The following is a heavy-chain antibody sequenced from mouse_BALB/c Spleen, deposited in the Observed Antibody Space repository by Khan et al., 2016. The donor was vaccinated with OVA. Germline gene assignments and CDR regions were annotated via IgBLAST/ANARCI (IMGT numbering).Heavy chain of an antibody. CDR1: GFTFSSYA. CDR3: ASPLYYYGSSYVDY. CDR2: ISSGGST. D-gene: IGHD1-1*01. J-gene: IGHJ2*01. Sequence: EVELVESGGGLVKPGGSLKLSCAASGFTFSSYAMSWVRQTPEKRLEWVASISSGGSTYYPDSVKGRFTISRDNARNILYLQTSSLRSEDTAMYYCASPLYYYGSSYVDYWGQGTTLTVSS. V-gene: IGHV5-6-5*01.